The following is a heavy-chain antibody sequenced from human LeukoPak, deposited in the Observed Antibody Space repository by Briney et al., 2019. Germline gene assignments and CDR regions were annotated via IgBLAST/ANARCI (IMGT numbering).Heavy chain of an antibody. V-gene: IGHV4-39*07. CDR2: NYYSGST. CDR3: ARSSLAVYFGY. D-gene: IGHD6-19*01. J-gene: IGHJ4*02. CDR1: GGSISSYY. Sequence: PSETLSLTCTVSGGSISSYYWGWIRQPPGKGLEWIGINYYSGSTYYNPSLKSRVTISVDTSKNQFSLYLSSVTAADTAMYFCARSSLAVYFGYWGQGTLVTASS.